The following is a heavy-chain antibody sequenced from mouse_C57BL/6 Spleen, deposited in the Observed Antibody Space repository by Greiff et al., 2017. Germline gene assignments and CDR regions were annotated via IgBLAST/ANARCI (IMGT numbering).Heavy chain of an antibody. CDR2: IYPAGSGT. Sequence: VQLKQPGAELVRPGSSVKLSCTASGYTFTSYWMDWVKQTPGQGLEWIGNIYPAGSGTHYTQKFKAKATLTVDKPSITAYMQLSSLTSEDSAVYYCARYDYNAMDYWGQGTSVTVSS. CDR3: ARYDYNAMDY. CDR1: GYTFTSYW. J-gene: IGHJ4*01. V-gene: IGHV1-61*01.